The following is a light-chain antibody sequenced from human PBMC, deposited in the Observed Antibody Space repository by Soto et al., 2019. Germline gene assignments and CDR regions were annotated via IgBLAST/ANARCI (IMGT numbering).Light chain of an antibody. J-gene: IGKJ1*01. CDR3: QQYANVPRT. Sequence: DIPMTQSPTSLSASVGDRVTITCQASQDVSNYLNWYQHKPGKAPKLFIYDVSNLEPGVPSRFSGSGSGTDFTFTISSLQPEDIATYYCQQYANVPRTFGQGTKVEIK. V-gene: IGKV1-33*01. CDR2: DVS. CDR1: QDVSNY.